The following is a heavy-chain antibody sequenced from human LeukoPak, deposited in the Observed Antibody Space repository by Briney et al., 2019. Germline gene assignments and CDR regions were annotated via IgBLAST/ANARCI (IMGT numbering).Heavy chain of an antibody. D-gene: IGHD4-23*01. CDR3: ARMAGGPSNYYYYYYMDV. Sequence: EPSETLSLTCAVYGGSFSGYYWSWIRQPPGKGLEWIGEINHSGSTNYNPSLKSRVTISVDTSKNQFSLKLSSVTAADTAVYYCARMAGGPSNYYYYYYMDVWGKGTTVTISS. CDR2: INHSGST. CDR1: GGSFSGYY. V-gene: IGHV4-34*01. J-gene: IGHJ6*03.